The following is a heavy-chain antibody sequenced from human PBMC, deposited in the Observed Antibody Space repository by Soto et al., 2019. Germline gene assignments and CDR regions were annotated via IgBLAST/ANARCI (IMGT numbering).Heavy chain of an antibody. CDR1: GGTFSSYA. CDR2: IIPIFGTA. CDR3: ARKAYYYDSSGYYRPDFDY. V-gene: IGHV1-69*06. J-gene: IGHJ4*02. Sequence: ASVKVSCKASGGTFSSYAISWVRQAPGQGLEWMGGIIPIFGTANYAQKFQGRVTITADKSTSTAYMELSSLRSEDTAVYYCARKAYYYDSSGYYRPDFDYWGQGTLVTVSS. D-gene: IGHD3-22*01.